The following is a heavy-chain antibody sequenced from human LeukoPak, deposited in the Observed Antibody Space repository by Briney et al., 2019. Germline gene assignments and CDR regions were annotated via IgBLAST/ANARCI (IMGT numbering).Heavy chain of an antibody. V-gene: IGHV4-38-2*02. CDR1: GYSISSGYY. CDR2: IYHSGST. J-gene: IGHJ4*02. CDR3: ARGQITMVRGVPFDY. Sequence: PSETLSLTCTVSGYSISSGYYWGWIRQPPGKGLEWIGSIYHSGSTYYNPSLKSRVTISVDTSKKQFSLKLSSVTAADTAVYYCARGQITMVRGVPFDYWGQGTLVTVSS. D-gene: IGHD3-10*01.